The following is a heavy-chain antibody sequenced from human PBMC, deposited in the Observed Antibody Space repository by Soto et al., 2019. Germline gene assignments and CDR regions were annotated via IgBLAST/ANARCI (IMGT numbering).Heavy chain of an antibody. Sequence: QLQLQESGPGLVKPSETLSLTCTVSGGSISSSSYYWGWIRQPPVKGLEWIGSIYYSGSTYYNPSLKSRVTISVDTSKNQFSLKLSSVTAADTAVYYCARHAVHSSDFTDYWGQGTMVTVSS. V-gene: IGHV4-39*01. CDR2: IYYSGST. D-gene: IGHD6-19*01. J-gene: IGHJ4*02. CDR1: GGSISSSSYY. CDR3: ARHAVHSSDFTDY.